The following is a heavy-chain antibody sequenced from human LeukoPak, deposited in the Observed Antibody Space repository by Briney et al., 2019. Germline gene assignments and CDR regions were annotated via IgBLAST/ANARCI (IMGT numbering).Heavy chain of an antibody. D-gene: IGHD6-13*01. Sequence: ASVKVSCKASGYTFTGYYMHWVRQAPGQGLEWMGWINPNSGNTGYAQKFQGRVTMTRNTSISTAYMELSSLRSEDTAVYYCARGRYSSSWSRYYYYYMDVWGKGTTVTISS. V-gene: IGHV1-8*02. CDR2: INPNSGNT. CDR3: ARGRYSSSWSRYYYYYMDV. J-gene: IGHJ6*03. CDR1: GYTFTGYY.